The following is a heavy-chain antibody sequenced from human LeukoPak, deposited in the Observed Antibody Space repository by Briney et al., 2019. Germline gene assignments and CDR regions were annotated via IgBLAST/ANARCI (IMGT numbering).Heavy chain of an antibody. CDR2: IYPGDSGP. Sequence: GESLKISCKVSGYSFTSYCIGWVRQMPGKGLEWMGIIYPGDSGPTYSPSFQGQVTISVDKSINTAYLQWSSLQASDTAMYYCGMSGDRVPLQDDVFDIWGQGTMVTVSS. D-gene: IGHD1-26*01. CDR1: GYSFTSYC. V-gene: IGHV5-51*01. CDR3: GMSGDRVPLQDDVFDI. J-gene: IGHJ3*02.